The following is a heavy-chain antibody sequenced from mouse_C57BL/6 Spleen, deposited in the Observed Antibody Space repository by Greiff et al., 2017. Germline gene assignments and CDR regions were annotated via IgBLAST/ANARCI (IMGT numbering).Heavy chain of an antibody. D-gene: IGHD1-1*01. Sequence: QVQLQQPGAELVKPGASVKMSCKASGYTFTSYWITWVKQRPGQGLEWIGDIYPGSGSTNYNEKFKSKATLTVDTSSSTAYMQLSSLTSEDSAVYYCARQYGSRPHYYAMDYWGQGTSVTVSS. CDR3: ARQYGSRPHYYAMDY. J-gene: IGHJ4*01. V-gene: IGHV1-55*01. CDR2: IYPGSGST. CDR1: GYTFTSYW.